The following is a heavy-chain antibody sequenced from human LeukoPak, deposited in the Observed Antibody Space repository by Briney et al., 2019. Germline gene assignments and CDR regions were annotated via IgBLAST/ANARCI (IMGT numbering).Heavy chain of an antibody. Sequence: GGSLRLSCAASGFTFSSYAMSWVRQAPGKGLEWVSAISGSGGSTYYADSVKGRFTISRDNPKNTLYLQMNSLRAEDTAVYYCAKDYYGSGRSHDAFDIWGQGTMVTVSS. J-gene: IGHJ3*02. V-gene: IGHV3-23*01. CDR3: AKDYYGSGRSHDAFDI. D-gene: IGHD3-10*01. CDR2: ISGSGGST. CDR1: GFTFSSYA.